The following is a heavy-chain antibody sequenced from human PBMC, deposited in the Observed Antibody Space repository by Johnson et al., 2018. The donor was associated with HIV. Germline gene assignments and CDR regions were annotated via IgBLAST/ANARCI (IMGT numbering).Heavy chain of an antibody. Sequence: VQLVESGGGLVKPGGSLRLSCAASGFTFSDYYMTWIRQAPGKGLAWVSVLYSGGSTYYADYVKGRFTISRDNSKNTLYLQMNSLRAEDTAFYYCASQLGATGDAFDIWGQGTMVTVSS. CDR3: ASQLGATGDAFDI. CDR2: LYSGGST. CDR1: GFTFSDYY. J-gene: IGHJ3*02. D-gene: IGHD1-26*01. V-gene: IGHV3-66*02.